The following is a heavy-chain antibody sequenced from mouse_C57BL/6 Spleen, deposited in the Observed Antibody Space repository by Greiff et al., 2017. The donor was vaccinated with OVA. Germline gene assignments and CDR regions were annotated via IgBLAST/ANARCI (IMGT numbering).Heavy chain of an antibody. D-gene: IGHD3-3*01. CDR2: INPGSGGT. CDR3: AREGGDGYFDY. J-gene: IGHJ2*01. V-gene: IGHV1-54*01. CDR1: GSAFTNYL. Sequence: QVPLQQSGAELVRPGTSVKVSCKASGSAFTNYLIEWVKQRPGQGLEWIGVINPGSGGTNYNEKFKGKATLPADKSSSTAYMQLSSLTSEDSAVYFCAREGGDGYFDYWGQGTTLTVSS.